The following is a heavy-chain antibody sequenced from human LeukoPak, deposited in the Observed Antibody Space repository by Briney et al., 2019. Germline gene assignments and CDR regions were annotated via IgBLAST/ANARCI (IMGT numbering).Heavy chain of an antibody. J-gene: IGHJ4*02. Sequence: AGGSLRLSCVLSGLTFSDAWMSWVRQAPGKGLEWVGRIRNDRITDYAAPVQGRFSISRDNSKNTFYLQMNSLRTEDTGMYFCTWMATIFTVDYWGQGTLVTVSS. CDR3: TWMATIFTVDY. D-gene: IGHD5-12*01. CDR2: IRNDRIT. V-gene: IGHV3-15*01. CDR1: GLTFSDAW.